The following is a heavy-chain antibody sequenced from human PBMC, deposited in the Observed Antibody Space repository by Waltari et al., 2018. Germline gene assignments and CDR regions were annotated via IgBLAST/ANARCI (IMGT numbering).Heavy chain of an antibody. J-gene: IGHJ4*02. CDR2: INHRGST. V-gene: IGHV4-34*01. Sequence: QVQLQQWGAGLLKPSETLSLTCAVYGGSFSGYYWSWIRQPPGKGLEWIGEINHRGSTNYNPSLKSRVTISVDTSKNQFSLKLSSVTAADTAVYYCARVSMVRGVIILFDYWGQGTLVTVSS. D-gene: IGHD3-10*01. CDR1: GGSFSGYY. CDR3: ARVSMVRGVIILFDY.